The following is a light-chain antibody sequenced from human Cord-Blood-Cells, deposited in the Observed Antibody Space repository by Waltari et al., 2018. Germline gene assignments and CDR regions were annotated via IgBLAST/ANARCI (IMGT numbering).Light chain of an antibody. J-gene: IGKJ1*01. V-gene: IGKV1-39*01. CDR1: QSISSY. CDR2: AAS. Sequence: DIHITQSPSSLSASVEDSVTITCRASQSISSYLYWYQPKPGKAPKLLTYAASSLQSGVPSRFSGSGSWTDCTLTISSLQPDDFATYYCQQSYSTPFTFGQGTKVEIK. CDR3: QQSYSTPFT.